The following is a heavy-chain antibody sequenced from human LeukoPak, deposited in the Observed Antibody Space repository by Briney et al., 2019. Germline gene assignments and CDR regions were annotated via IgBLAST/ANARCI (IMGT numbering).Heavy chain of an antibody. D-gene: IGHD3-22*01. Sequence: PGGSLRLSCAASGFTFSSYWMNWARQAPGKGLEWVANIKQDESEIYYVGSAKGRFTISRDNAKSSLYLQMNSLRAEDTAMYYCVRVDNSGYLDFWGQGTLVTVSS. V-gene: IGHV3-7*01. CDR3: VRVDNSGYLDF. CDR2: IKQDESEI. CDR1: GFTFSSYW. J-gene: IGHJ4*02.